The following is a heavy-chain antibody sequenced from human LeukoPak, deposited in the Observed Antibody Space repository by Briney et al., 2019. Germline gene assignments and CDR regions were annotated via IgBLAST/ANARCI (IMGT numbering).Heavy chain of an antibody. CDR1: GYTFTSYY. CDR3: ARGGSWYCSGGSCYLFDY. CDR2: INPSGGST. V-gene: IGHV1-46*01. J-gene: IGHJ4*02. Sequence: ASVKVSCKASGYTFTSYYMHWVRQAPGQGLEWMGIINPSGGSTSYAQKFQGRVTMTRDTSTSTVYMELSSLRSEDTAVYYCARGGSWYCSGGSCYLFDYWGQGTLVTVSS. D-gene: IGHD2-15*01.